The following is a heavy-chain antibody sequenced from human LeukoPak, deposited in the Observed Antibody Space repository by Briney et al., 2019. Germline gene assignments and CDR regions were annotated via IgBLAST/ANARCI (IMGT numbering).Heavy chain of an antibody. Sequence: GGSLKLSCAPSGFNIEGHNMQWVRQAPGKGLEWVSFIQHDGGRKWYVDSVKGRFTISRDNSKNTLSLQMNDLRLKDTAVYYCAKDFGSGRYAFDIWGQGTIVTVSS. D-gene: IGHD3-10*01. CDR1: GFNIEGHN. J-gene: IGHJ3*02. CDR2: IQHDGGRK. CDR3: AKDFGSGRYAFDI. V-gene: IGHV3-30*02.